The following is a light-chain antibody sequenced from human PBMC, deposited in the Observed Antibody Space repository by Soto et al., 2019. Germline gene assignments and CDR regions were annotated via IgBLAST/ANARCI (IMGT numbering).Light chain of an antibody. J-gene: IGKJ5*01. CDR1: QSVGSS. CDR3: QQYKNWPPNT. V-gene: IGKV3-15*01. CDR2: GAS. Sequence: EIVMTQSPATLSVSPGERATLSCRASQSVGSSLAWYQQEPGQAPRLLIYGASTRATGIPARFSGSGSGTEFTLTISSLQSEDFAVYFCQQYKNWPPNTFGQGTRLEIK.